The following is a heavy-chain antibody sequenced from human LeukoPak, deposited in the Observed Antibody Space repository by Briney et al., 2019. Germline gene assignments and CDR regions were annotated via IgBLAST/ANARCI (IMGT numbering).Heavy chain of an antibody. J-gene: IGHJ3*02. V-gene: IGHV3-21*01. Sequence: GGPLRLSCAASGFSFSSYSMNWVRQAPGKGLEWVSSVSSSSSYIYYADSVKGRFTISRDNAKNSLYLQMNSLRAEDTAVYYCARGGYYDSSGYPHDAFDIWGQGTMVTVSS. CDR3: ARGGYYDSSGYPHDAFDI. CDR1: GFSFSSYS. CDR2: VSSSSSYI. D-gene: IGHD3-22*01.